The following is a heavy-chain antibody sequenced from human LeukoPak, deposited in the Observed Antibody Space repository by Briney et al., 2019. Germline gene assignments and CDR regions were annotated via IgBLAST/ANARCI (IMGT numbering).Heavy chain of an antibody. Sequence: SETLSLTCTASGGSISSYYWSWIRQPPGKGLEWIGYIYYSGSTNYNPALKSRVTISVDTSKNQFSLKLSSVTAADTAVYYCARDFGPGSGWFDPWGQGTLVTVSS. CDR2: IYYSGST. J-gene: IGHJ5*02. CDR1: GGSISSYY. CDR3: ARDFGPGSGWFDP. D-gene: IGHD3-10*01. V-gene: IGHV4-59*01.